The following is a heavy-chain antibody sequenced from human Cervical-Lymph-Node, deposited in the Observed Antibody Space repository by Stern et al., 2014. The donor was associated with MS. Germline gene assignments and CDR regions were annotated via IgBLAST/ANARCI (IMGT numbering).Heavy chain of an antibody. J-gene: IGHJ3*01. CDR1: GFTVSKNY. Sequence: EVQLVESGGGLIQPGGSLRLSCAAPGFTVSKNYMSWVRQAPGKGLEWVSLIYTDGSTYYAGSVKGRFTISRDSSKNMLFLQMNSLRAEDTAMYYCARAIFGVNTAAMAPDAFDSWGQGIMVTVSS. CDR2: IYTDGST. CDR3: ARAIFGVNTAAMAPDAFDS. D-gene: IGHD3-3*01. V-gene: IGHV3-53*01.